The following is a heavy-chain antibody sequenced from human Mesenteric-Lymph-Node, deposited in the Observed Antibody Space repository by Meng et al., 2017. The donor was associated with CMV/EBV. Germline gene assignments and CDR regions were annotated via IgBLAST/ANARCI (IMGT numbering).Heavy chain of an antibody. CDR1: GYSFTSYW. V-gene: IGHV5-51*01. CDR3: ARADCPACHFDY. Sequence: SCKGSGYSFTSYWIGWVRQMPGKGLEWMGIIYPGDSDARYSPSFQGQVTISADKSISTAYLQWSSLKASDTAMYYCARADCPACHFDYWGQGTLVTVSS. D-gene: IGHD2-15*01. CDR2: IYPGDSDA. J-gene: IGHJ4*02.